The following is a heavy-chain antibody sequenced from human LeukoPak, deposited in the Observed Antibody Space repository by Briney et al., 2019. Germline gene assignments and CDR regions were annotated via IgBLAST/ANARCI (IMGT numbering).Heavy chain of an antibody. V-gene: IGHV3-23*01. D-gene: IGHD3-10*01. J-gene: IGHJ6*02. CDR3: AKDVMVRGVINPYYYGMDV. Sequence: PGGSLRLSCAASGFTFSSYAMSWVRQAPGKGLEWVSAISGSGGSTYYADSVKGRFTISRDNSKNTLYLQMNSLRAEDTAVYYCAKDVMVRGVINPYYYGMDVWGQGTTVTVSS. CDR1: GFTFSSYA. CDR2: ISGSGGST.